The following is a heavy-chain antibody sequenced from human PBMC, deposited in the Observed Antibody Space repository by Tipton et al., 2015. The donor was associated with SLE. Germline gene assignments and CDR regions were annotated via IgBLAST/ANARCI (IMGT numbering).Heavy chain of an antibody. CDR1: GGSISSYY. CDR2: IYHSGNT. Sequence: LRLSCTVSGGSISSYYWSWIRHPPGKGLEWIGYIYHSGNTNYNPPLKSRVTISVDRSKNQFSLKLSSVTGADTAVYYCARGPGGGEFDRYFDLWGRGTLVTVSS. V-gene: IGHV4-59*01. D-gene: IGHD2-21*01. J-gene: IGHJ2*01. CDR3: ARGPGGGEFDRYFDL.